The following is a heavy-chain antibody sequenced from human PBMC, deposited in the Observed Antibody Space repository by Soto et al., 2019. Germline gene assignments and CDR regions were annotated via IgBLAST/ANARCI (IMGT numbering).Heavy chain of an antibody. V-gene: IGHV3-11*01. CDR2: ISSSGSTI. CDR3: ARGARVEQWLVLPSRPIDY. CDR1: GFNFSDYY. J-gene: IGHJ4*02. Sequence: QVQLVESGGGLVKPGGSLRLSCAASGFNFSDYYMSWIRQAPGKGLEWVSYISSSGSTIYYADSVKGRFTISRDNAKNSLYLQMNSLRAADTAVYYCARGARVEQWLVLPSRPIDYWGQGTLVTVSS. D-gene: IGHD6-19*01.